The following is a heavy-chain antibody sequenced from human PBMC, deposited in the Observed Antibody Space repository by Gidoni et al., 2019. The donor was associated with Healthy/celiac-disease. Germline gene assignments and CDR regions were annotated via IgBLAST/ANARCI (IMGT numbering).Heavy chain of an antibody. V-gene: IGHV3-15*01. D-gene: IGHD1-26*01. CDR2: IKSKTDGGTT. J-gene: IGHJ4*02. Sequence: EVQLVESGGGLVKPGGSLRLSCAASGFTFSNAWMSWVRQAPGKGLEWVGRIKSKTDGGTTDYAAPVKGRFTISRDDSKITLYLQMNSLKTEDTAVYYCTTEWELPRGGFYWGQGTLVTVSS. CDR1: GFTFSNAW. CDR3: TTEWELPRGGFY.